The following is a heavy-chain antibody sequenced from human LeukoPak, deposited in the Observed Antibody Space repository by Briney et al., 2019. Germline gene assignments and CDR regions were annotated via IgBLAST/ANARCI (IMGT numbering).Heavy chain of an antibody. Sequence: PSETLSLTCAVSGGSISTNNWWSWVRQPPGKGLEWIGEIYHTGSTNYSPSLRSRVTMSIDKSNNQFSLNLNSVTAADTAVYYCASSPAYYYDSSGYLGNAEYFQHWGQGTLVTVSS. CDR2: IYHTGST. V-gene: IGHV4-4*02. CDR1: GGSISTNNW. J-gene: IGHJ1*01. D-gene: IGHD3-22*01. CDR3: ASSPAYYYDSSGYLGNAEYFQH.